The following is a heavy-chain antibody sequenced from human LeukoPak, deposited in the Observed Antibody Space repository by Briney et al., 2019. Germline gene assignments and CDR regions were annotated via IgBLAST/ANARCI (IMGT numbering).Heavy chain of an antibody. CDR1: GYTFTSYV. CDR3: ARGPPIQLWPRYYYYYYGMDV. CDR2: MNPNSWNT. J-gene: IGHJ6*02. D-gene: IGHD5-18*01. V-gene: IGHV1-8*01. Sequence: ASVKVSCKASGYTFTSYVINWVRQATGQGLEWMGWMNPNSWNTGYAQKFQGRVTMTRNTYISTAYMELSSLRSEDTAVYYCARGPPIQLWPRYYYYYYGMDVWGQGTTVTVSS.